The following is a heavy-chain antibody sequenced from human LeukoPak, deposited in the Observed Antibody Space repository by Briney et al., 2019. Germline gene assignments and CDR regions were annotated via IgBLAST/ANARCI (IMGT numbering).Heavy chain of an antibody. D-gene: IGHD4-17*01. CDR1: GFTFSSYA. J-gene: IGHJ4*02. V-gene: IGHV3-30*01. Sequence: PGRSLRLSCAASGFTFSSYAMHWVRQAPGKGLEWVAVISYDGSNKYYADSVKGRFTISRDNSKNTLYLQMNSLRAEDTAVYYCARGLDPIRATEDFDYWGQGTLVTASS. CDR3: ARGLDPIRATEDFDY. CDR2: ISYDGSNK.